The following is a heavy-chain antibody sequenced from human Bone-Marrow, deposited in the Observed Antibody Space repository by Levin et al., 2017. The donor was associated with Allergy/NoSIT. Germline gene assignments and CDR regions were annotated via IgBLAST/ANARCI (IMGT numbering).Heavy chain of an antibody. CDR1: GFSLSTSGMC. V-gene: IGHV2-70*01. CDR2: IDWDDDK. Sequence: TLSLTCTFSGFSLSTSGMCVSWIRQPPGKALEWLALIDWDDDKYYSTSLKTRLTISKDTSKNQVVLTMTNMDPVDTATYYCARMITTDYYYYMDVWGKGTTVTVSS. CDR3: ARMITTDYYYYMDV. D-gene: IGHD4-11*01. J-gene: IGHJ6*03.